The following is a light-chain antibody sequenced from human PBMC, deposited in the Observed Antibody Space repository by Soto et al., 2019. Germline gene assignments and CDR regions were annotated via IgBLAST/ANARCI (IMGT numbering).Light chain of an antibody. CDR1: QGISSA. Sequence: ALPLTQSPSSLSASVGDRVTITCRASQGISSALAWYQQKPGKAPKLLIYDASSLESGVPSRFSGSGSGTDFTLTISSLQPEDFATYYCQQFNSYPPLFGPGTKVDIK. CDR2: DAS. V-gene: IGKV1-13*02. CDR3: QQFNSYPPL. J-gene: IGKJ3*01.